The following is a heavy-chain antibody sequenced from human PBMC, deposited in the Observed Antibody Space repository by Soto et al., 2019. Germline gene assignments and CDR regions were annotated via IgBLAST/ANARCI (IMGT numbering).Heavy chain of an antibody. CDR2: ISKSGSTI. J-gene: IGHJ4*02. CDR3: AREGAYYFDY. Sequence: GSLRRSCAPSGFTVSDYEMHWVRQAPGKGLEWLSYISKSGSTIYYADSVKGRFTISRDNAENSLFLQMNSLRAEDTALYYCAREGAYYFDYWGRGTLVTVSS. V-gene: IGHV3-48*03. CDR1: GFTVSDYE.